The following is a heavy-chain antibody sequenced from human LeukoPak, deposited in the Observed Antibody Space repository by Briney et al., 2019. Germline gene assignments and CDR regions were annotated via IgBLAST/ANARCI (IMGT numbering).Heavy chain of an antibody. CDR2: ISYDGSNK. V-gene: IGHV3-30*18. CDR3: AKDLWGFGCCSSTSCYYFDY. J-gene: IGHJ4*02. D-gene: IGHD2-2*03. CDR1: GFTFSSYG. Sequence: GGSLRLSCAASGFTFSSYGMHWVRQAPGKGLEWVAVISYDGSNKYYADSVKGRFTTSRDNSKNTLYLQMNSLRAEDTAVYYCAKDLWGFGCCSSTSCYYFDYWGQGTLVTVSS.